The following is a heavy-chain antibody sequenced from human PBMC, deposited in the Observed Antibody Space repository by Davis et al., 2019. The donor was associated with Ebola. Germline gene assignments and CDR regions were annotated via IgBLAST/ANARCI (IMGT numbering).Heavy chain of an antibody. CDR1: GGTFNTYG. CDR3: ARAAMVNTYYFDF. V-gene: IGHV1-69*10. CDR2: LIPILGIV. Sequence: SVQVSCKASGGTFNTYGIHWVRQAPGQGLEWIGGLIPILGIVKYAQNFQGRLRVTADTSTTTAYMELTSLRSDDTAVYFCARAAMVNTYYFDFWGQGTLVTVSS. D-gene: IGHD5-18*01. J-gene: IGHJ4*02.